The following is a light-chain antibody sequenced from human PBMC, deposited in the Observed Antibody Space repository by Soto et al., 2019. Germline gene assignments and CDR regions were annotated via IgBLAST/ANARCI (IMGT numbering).Light chain of an antibody. CDR3: QQLFDSPIT. V-gene: IGKV1-9*01. CDR2: AAF. J-gene: IGKJ5*01. CDR1: QVISTS. Sequence: DIQLAQSPSFLSPSIGESVTITCRASQVISTSLGCYQVKPWKAAKLLIYAAFTFESGVPSGFSAAVSGTEISLTITSLQPEDFATYYCQQLFDSPITFGQGTRLEN.